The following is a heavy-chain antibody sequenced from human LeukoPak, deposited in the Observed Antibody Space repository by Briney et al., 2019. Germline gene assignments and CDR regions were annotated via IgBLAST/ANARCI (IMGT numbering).Heavy chain of an antibody. Sequence: GGSLRLSCAASGFSFSDYFMSWIRQAPGKGLEWISYISSSGNTIDYADSVKGRFTISRDNAKNSLYLQMNSLRAEETAIYYCARDGWRVIPPFFDYWGQRTLVTVSS. V-gene: IGHV3-11*01. CDR2: ISSSGNTI. CDR1: GFSFSDYF. J-gene: IGHJ4*02. CDR3: ARDGWRVIPPFFDY. D-gene: IGHD2-21*01.